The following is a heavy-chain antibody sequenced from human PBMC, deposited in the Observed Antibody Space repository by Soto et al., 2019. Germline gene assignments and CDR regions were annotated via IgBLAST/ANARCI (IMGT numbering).Heavy chain of an antibody. CDR1: GGSISSISGC. CDR3: VRGPDYEGYFDY. CDR2: IYYSGST. V-gene: IGHV4-61*05. Sequence: TSETLSLTCTVSGGSISSISGCWIRDRQPPGKGLEWIGYIYYSGSTNYNPSLKSRVTISVDRSKNQFSLKLSSVTAADTAVYYCVRGPDYEGYFDYWGQGTLVTVSS. J-gene: IGHJ4*02. D-gene: IGHD3-22*01.